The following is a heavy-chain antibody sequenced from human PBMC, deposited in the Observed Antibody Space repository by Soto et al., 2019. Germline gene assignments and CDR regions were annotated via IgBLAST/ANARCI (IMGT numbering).Heavy chain of an antibody. CDR3: AMRSSSWYFDY. D-gene: IGHD6-13*01. Sequence: EVQLLESGGGLVQPGGSLRLSCAASGFTFSSYAMNWVRPAPGKGLEWVSVISGSDGSTYYADSVKGRFTISRDNSKNTLNLQMNSLRAEDTAVYYCAMRSSSWYFDYGGQGTLVTVSS. V-gene: IGHV3-23*01. CDR1: GFTFSSYA. J-gene: IGHJ4*02. CDR2: ISGSDGST.